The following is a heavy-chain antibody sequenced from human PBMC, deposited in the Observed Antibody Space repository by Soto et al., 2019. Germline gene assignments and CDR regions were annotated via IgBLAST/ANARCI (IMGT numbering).Heavy chain of an antibody. CDR1: GFTFSSYS. Sequence: SLRLSCAASGFTFSSYSMNWVRQAPGKGLEWVSYISSSSSTIYYADSVKGRFTISRDNAKNSLYLQMNSLRDEDTAVYYCARGXREDTAMANYYYYGMDVWGQGTTVTVSS. J-gene: IGHJ6*02. D-gene: IGHD5-18*01. CDR2: ISSSSSTI. V-gene: IGHV3-48*02. CDR3: ARGXREDTAMANYYYYGMDV.